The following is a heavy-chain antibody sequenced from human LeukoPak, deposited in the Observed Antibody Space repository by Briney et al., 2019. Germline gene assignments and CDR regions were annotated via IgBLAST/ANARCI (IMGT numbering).Heavy chain of an antibody. Sequence: GGSLKLSCVASGFGFSGSAVHWVRQSSGKGLEWVGHIDKRDNFYATSYAESVRGRFTISRDDSRDAAFLHMGSLKTEDTALYYCTRDRGMYNWFDPRDQGTLVTVSS. CDR3: TRDRGMYNWFDP. J-gene: IGHJ5*02. V-gene: IGHV3-73*01. D-gene: IGHD2-15*01. CDR2: IDKRDNFYAT. CDR1: GFGFSGSA.